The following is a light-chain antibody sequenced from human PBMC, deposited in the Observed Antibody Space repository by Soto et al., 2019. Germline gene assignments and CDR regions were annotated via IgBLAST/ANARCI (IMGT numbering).Light chain of an antibody. CDR2: EVS. V-gene: IGLV2-8*01. CDR1: SSDVGGYKY. CDR3: NSYAGSYNWV. Sequence: QSALTQPPSASGSPGQSVTISCTGTSSDVGGYKYVSWYQQHPGKAPKLLIYEVSKRPSGVPDRFSGSKSGNTASLTVSGLQAADEADYYCNSYAGSYNWVFGGGTKLTVL. J-gene: IGLJ3*02.